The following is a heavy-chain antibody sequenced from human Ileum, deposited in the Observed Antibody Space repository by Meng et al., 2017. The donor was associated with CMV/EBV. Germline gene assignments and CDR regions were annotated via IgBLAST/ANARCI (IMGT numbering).Heavy chain of an antibody. Sequence: LPCTVSGGSINKENWWIWVRQPPGKGLEWVGEISHGEGANYSPSLKSRLTISLDKSKNQFYLNLNSVTAADTAVYYCCAGGHYCFDYWGQGTLVTVSS. CDR2: ISHGEGA. J-gene: IGHJ4*02. D-gene: IGHD2-21*01. V-gene: IGHV4-4*02. CDR3: CAGGHYCFDY. CDR1: GGSINKENW.